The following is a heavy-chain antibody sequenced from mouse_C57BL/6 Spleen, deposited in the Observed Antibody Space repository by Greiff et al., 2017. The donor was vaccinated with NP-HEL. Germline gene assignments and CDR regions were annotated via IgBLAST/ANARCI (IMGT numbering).Heavy chain of an antibody. Sequence: QVQLQQSGPGLVQPSQSLSITCTVSGFSLTSYGVHWVRQSPGKGLEWLGVIRSGGSTDYYAAFVSRLSISKDNSKSQVFFNMNSLQADDTAIYYCARKGRYDYDGFADWGQGTLVTVSA. J-gene: IGHJ3*01. CDR1: GFSLTSYG. D-gene: IGHD2-4*01. V-gene: IGHV2-2*01. CDR3: ARKGRYDYDGFAD. CDR2: IRSGGST.